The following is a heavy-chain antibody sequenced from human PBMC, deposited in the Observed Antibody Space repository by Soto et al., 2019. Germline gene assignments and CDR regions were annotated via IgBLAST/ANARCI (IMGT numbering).Heavy chain of an antibody. D-gene: IGHD5-12*01. V-gene: IGHV3-9*01. CDR3: AKDRHLDIVATIKGDAFDI. Sequence: GGSMRLSFSASVFPFDDYAMHWVRHATGKGLEWVSGISWNSGSIGYADSVKGRFTISRDNAKNSLYLQMNSLRAEDTALYYCAKDRHLDIVATIKGDAFDIWGQGTMVTVSS. CDR1: VFPFDDYA. J-gene: IGHJ3*02. CDR2: ISWNSGSI.